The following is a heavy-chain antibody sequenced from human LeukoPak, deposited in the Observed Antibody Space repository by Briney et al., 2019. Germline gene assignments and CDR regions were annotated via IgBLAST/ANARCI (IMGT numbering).Heavy chain of an antibody. V-gene: IGHV4-34*01. D-gene: IGHD4-17*01. Sequence: SETLSLTCAVYGGSFSGYYWSWIRQPPGKGLEWTGEINHSGSTNYNPSLKSRVTISVDTSKNQFSLKLSSVTAADTAVYYCARVPDYGDYVGYWGQGTLVTVSS. J-gene: IGHJ4*02. CDR3: ARVPDYGDYVGY. CDR1: GGSFSGYY. CDR2: INHSGST.